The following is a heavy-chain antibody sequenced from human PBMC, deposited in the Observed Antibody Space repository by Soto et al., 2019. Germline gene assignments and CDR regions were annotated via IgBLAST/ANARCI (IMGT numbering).Heavy chain of an antibody. CDR1: GGSISSGGYY. D-gene: IGHD3-22*01. CDR3: ARTYYYDSSGYYQRYYFDY. V-gene: IGHV4-31*03. CDR2: IYYSGST. Sequence: QVQLQESGPGLVKPSQTLSLTCTVSGGSISSGGYYWSWIRQHPGKGLEWIGYIYYSGSTYYNPSLKSRGTISVDKSKNQFSLKLSSVTAADTAGYYCARTYYYDSSGYYQRYYFDYWGQGTLVTVSS. J-gene: IGHJ4*02.